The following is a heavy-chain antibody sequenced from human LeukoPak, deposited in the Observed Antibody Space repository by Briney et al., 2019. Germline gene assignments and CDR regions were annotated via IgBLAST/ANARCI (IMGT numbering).Heavy chain of an antibody. CDR3: TSSRGSYYGMDV. Sequence: SETLSLTCAVYGGSFSGYYWSWIRQPPGKGLEWIGEINHSGSTNYNPSLTSRVTISVDTSKNQFSLKLSSVTAADTAVYYCTSSRGSYYGMDVWGQGTTVTVSS. V-gene: IGHV4-34*01. CDR2: INHSGST. CDR1: GGSFSGYY. J-gene: IGHJ6*02. D-gene: IGHD3-16*01.